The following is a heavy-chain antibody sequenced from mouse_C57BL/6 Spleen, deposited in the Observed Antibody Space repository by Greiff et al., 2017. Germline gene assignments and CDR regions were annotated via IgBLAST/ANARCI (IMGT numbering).Heavy chain of an antibody. CDR3: AREGGDDNFPMDY. CDR1: GYSFSSYW. J-gene: IGHJ4*01. V-gene: IGHV1-80*01. CDR2: IYPGDGDT. D-gene: IGHD2-1*01. Sequence: QVHVKQSGAELVKPGASVKISCKASGYSFSSYWMNWVKQRPGKGLEWIGQIYPGDGDTNYNGKFKGKATLTADKSTSTAYIQLSSLTSEDSAVYFGAREGGDDNFPMDYWGQGTSVTVSS.